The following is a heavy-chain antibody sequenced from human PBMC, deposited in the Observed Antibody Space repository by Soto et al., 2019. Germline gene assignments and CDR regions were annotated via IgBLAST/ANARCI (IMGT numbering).Heavy chain of an antibody. CDR1: GASISNHIYY. J-gene: IGHJ6*02. D-gene: IGHD3-16*02. CDR3: ARGAYYDYVWGSYRRYYYGMDV. CDR2: IYSSGSS. V-gene: IGHV4-39*01. Sequence: SETLSLTCSVSGASISNHIYYWGWFRQPPGKGLEWIGKIYSSGSSYYSTSLESRVTISVDTSKNQFSLKLSSVTAADTAVYYCARGAYYDYVWGSYRRYYYGMDVWGQGTTVTVSS.